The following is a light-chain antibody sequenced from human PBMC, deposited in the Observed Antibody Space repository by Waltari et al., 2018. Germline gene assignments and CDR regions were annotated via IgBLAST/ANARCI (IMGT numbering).Light chain of an antibody. Sequence: DIVMTQSPLSLPVTPGEPASISCRSSQRLVHSNGYNYLDWYLQKPGQALQLLIYLGSNRASGVPDSFSGSGSGTDFTLKSSRVKAEDVGVYYCMQALQSPLTFGQGTKVEIK. V-gene: IGKV2-28*01. CDR1: QRLVHSNGYNY. J-gene: IGKJ1*01. CDR2: LGS. CDR3: MQALQSPLT.